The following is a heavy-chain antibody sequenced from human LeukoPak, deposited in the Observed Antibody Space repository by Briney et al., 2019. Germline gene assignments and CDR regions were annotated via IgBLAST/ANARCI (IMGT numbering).Heavy chain of an antibody. D-gene: IGHD1-1*01. Sequence: SETLSLTCTVSGGSISSGGYYWSWIRQHPGKGLEWIGYIYYSGSTYYNPSLKSRVTISVDTSKNQFSLKLSSVTAADTAVYYCARDGGTGPDSDYWGQGTLVTVSS. CDR3: ARDGGTGPDSDY. CDR1: GGSISSGGYY. CDR2: IYYSGST. V-gene: IGHV4-31*03. J-gene: IGHJ4*02.